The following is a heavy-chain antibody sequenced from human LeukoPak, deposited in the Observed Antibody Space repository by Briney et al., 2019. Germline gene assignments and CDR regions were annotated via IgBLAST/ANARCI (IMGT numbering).Heavy chain of an antibody. J-gene: IGHJ4*02. Sequence: GGSLRLSCADSGFTFSSYSMNWVRQAPGKGLEWVSSISSSSSYIYYADSVKGRFTISRDNAKNSLYLQMNSLRAEDTAVYYCARTLGGYSYGYVGYYFDYWGQGTLVTVSS. CDR3: ARTLGGYSYGYVGYYFDY. V-gene: IGHV3-21*01. CDR2: ISSSSSYI. D-gene: IGHD5-18*01. CDR1: GFTFSSYS.